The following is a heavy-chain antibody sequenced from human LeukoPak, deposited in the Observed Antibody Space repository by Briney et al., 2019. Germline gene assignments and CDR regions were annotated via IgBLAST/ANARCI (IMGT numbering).Heavy chain of an antibody. CDR2: INPSGGST. D-gene: IGHD3-22*01. CDR1: GYTFTSYY. Sequence: ASVTVSCKASGYTFTSYYIHWVRQAPGQGLEWMGVINPSGGSTSYAQKFQGRVTMTRDTSTSTVYMELISLRSEDTAFYYCARRGDYYDSSAYTPWGQGTLVTVSS. J-gene: IGHJ5*02. CDR3: ARRGDYYDSSAYTP. V-gene: IGHV1-46*01.